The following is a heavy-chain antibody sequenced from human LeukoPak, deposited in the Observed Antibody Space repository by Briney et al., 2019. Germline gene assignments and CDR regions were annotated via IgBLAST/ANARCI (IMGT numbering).Heavy chain of an antibody. D-gene: IGHD2-8*02. Sequence: SQTLSLTCADPGGSISSGGYSWSWIRQPPGKGLEWIGYIYYSVNTYYSPSLKSRVTISVDTSKNQFSLKLSSVTAADTAVYYCARDGGVAPHNWFDPWGQGTLVTVAS. J-gene: IGHJ5*02. V-gene: IGHV4-30-4*07. CDR1: GGSISSGGYS. CDR3: ARDGGVAPHNWFDP. CDR2: IYYSVNT.